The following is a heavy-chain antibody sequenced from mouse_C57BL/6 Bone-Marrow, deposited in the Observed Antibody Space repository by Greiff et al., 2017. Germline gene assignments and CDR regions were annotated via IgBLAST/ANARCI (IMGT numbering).Heavy chain of an antibody. D-gene: IGHD1-1*01. CDR3: ARSDPIRGYFGY. CDR2: IDPSDSET. V-gene: IGHV1-52*01. CDR1: GYTFTSYW. Sequence: QVQLQQPGAELVRPGSSVKLSCKASGYTFTSYWMHWVKQRPIQGLEWIGNIDPSDSETHYNQKFQDKATLTVDKSSSTAYMQLSSLTSKDTAVYYCARSDPIRGYFGYWGQGTTLTVSS. J-gene: IGHJ2*01.